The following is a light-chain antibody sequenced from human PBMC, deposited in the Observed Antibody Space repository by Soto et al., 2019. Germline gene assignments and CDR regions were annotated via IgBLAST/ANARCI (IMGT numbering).Light chain of an antibody. CDR1: QSISSY. CDR3: QQSYSTLLT. Sequence: DIQMTQSPSSLSASVGDRDTITCRASQSISSYLNWYQQKPGKAPKLLISAASSLHSGVPSRFSGSGSGTDFTLTISSLQPEDFATYYCQQSYSTLLTFGGGTKVEIK. CDR2: AAS. V-gene: IGKV1-39*01. J-gene: IGKJ4*01.